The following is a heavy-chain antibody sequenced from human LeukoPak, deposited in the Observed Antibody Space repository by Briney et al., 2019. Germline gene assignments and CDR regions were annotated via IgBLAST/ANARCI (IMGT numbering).Heavy chain of an antibody. V-gene: IGHV3-33*01. J-gene: IGHJ3*02. D-gene: IGHD2-2*01. CDR1: GFTFSTYG. CDR3: ARGPGAFDI. Sequence: PGGSLRLSCAASGFTFSTYGMHWVRQAPGKGLEWVAVIWNDGSNKYYADSVKGRFTISRDNSKNTLYLQMNSLRAEDTAVYYCARGPGAFDIWGQGTMVTVSS. CDR2: IWNDGSNK.